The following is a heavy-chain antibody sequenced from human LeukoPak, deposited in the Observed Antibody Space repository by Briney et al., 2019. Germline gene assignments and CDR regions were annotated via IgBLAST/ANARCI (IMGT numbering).Heavy chain of an antibody. CDR3: ARGSRVAVAGTGFDY. J-gene: IGHJ4*02. CDR2: IKQDGSEK. D-gene: IGHD6-19*01. V-gene: IGHV3-7*01. Sequence: GGSLRLSCAASGFTFSSYWMSWVRQAPGKGLEWVANIKQDGSEKYYVDSVKGRFTISRDNAKNSLYPQMNSLRAEDTAVYYCARGSRVAVAGTGFDYWGQGTLVTVSS. CDR1: GFTFSSYW.